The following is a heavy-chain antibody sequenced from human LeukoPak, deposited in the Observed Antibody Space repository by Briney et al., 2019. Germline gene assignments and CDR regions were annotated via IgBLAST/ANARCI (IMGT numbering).Heavy chain of an antibody. CDR1: GYTFTNYY. CDR3: ATNILVRDIINWFDP. CDR2: INPSGGST. J-gene: IGHJ5*02. D-gene: IGHD3-10*01. Sequence: ASVKVSCEASGYTFTNYYMHWVRQAPGQGLEWMGIINPSGGSTNYAQKFQGRVTMTRDMSMSTVYMELSSLRSEDTAVYYCATNILVRDIINWFDPWGQGTLVTVSS. V-gene: IGHV1-46*01.